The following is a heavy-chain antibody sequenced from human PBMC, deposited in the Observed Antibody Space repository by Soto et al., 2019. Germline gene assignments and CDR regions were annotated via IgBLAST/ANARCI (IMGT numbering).Heavy chain of an antibody. CDR2: IRSKAYGGTT. CDR3: TRAGIAAAQPSDAFDI. Sequence: EVQLVESGGGXVXXXRSLRLSXTXXGXXFGXYXXXWXRXAPGKGLEWVGFIRSKAYGGTTEYAASVKGRFTISRDDSKSIAYLQMNSLKTEDTAVYYCTRAGIAAAQPSDAFDIWGQGTMVTVSS. D-gene: IGHD6-13*01. CDR1: GXXFGXYX. V-gene: IGHV3-49*03. J-gene: IGHJ3*02.